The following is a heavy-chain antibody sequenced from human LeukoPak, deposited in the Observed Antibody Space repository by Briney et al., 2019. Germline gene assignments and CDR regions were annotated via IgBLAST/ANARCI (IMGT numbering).Heavy chain of an antibody. CDR1: GGTFSSYA. CDR3: ARGVVPAAIEYSGYDYAFDI. J-gene: IGHJ3*02. Sequence: GASVKVSCKASGGTFSSYAISWVRQAPGQGLEWMGGIIPIFGTVNYAQKFQGRVTITADESTSTAYMELSSLGSEDTAVYYCARGVVPAAIEYSGYDYAFDIWGQGTMVTVSS. D-gene: IGHD2-2*01. V-gene: IGHV1-69*13. CDR2: IIPIFGTV.